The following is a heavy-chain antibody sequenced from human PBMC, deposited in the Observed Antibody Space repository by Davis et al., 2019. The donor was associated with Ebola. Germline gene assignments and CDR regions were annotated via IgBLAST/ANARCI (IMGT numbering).Heavy chain of an antibody. Sequence: AASVKVSCKASGYTFTNYYMHWVRQAPGQGLEWMGMINPNDGRTIYAQKFQGRVTMTTDTSTGTAYMELRSLRSDDTAVYFCARTSIVGTTTTASDIWGQGTKVTVSS. CDR2: INPNDGRT. CDR1: GYTFTNYY. V-gene: IGHV1-46*01. D-gene: IGHD1-26*01. J-gene: IGHJ3*02. CDR3: ARTSIVGTTTTASDI.